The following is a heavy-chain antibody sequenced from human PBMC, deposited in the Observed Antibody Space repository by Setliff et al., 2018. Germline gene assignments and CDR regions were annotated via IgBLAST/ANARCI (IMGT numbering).Heavy chain of an antibody. J-gene: IGHJ6*02. D-gene: IGHD3-9*01. CDR2: IYYGGST. CDR3: AKKGLVIIWDYYYGMDV. Sequence: SETLSLTCTVSGGSISDYYWSWIRQAPGKGLEWIGYIYYGGSTNYNPSLNSRVAISVDTSENQFSLRLNSVTAADTAVYYCAKKGLVIIWDYYYGMDVWGQGTTVTVSS. V-gene: IGHV4-59*01. CDR1: GGSISDYY.